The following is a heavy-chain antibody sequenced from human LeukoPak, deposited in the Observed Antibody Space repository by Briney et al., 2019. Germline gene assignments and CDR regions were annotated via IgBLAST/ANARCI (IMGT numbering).Heavy chain of an antibody. CDR3: AKAYGSGSYYYYYGMDV. CDR1: GFTFSTYS. D-gene: IGHD3-10*01. CDR2: ISSSSSYI. V-gene: IGHV3-21*04. Sequence: GGSLRLSCAASGFTFSTYSMNWVRQAPGKGLEWVSSISSSSSYIYYADSVEGRFTISRDNAKNSLYLQMNSLRAEDTALYYCAKAYGSGSYYYYYGMDVWGQGTTVTVSS. J-gene: IGHJ6*02.